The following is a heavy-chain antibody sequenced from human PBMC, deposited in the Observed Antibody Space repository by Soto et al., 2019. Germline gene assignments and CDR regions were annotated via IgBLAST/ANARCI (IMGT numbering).Heavy chain of an antibody. CDR3: ARVKMVRGVISYLDY. V-gene: IGHV1-18*01. Sequence: QVQLVQSGAEVKKPGASVKVSCKASGYTFTSYVISWVRQAPGQGLEWMGWISAYNGNTNYAQKLQGRVNMTTDTSTSTAYMELRSLRSDATALYYCARVKMVRGVISYLDYWGQGTLVTVSS. D-gene: IGHD3-10*01. CDR2: ISAYNGNT. CDR1: GYTFTSYV. J-gene: IGHJ4*02.